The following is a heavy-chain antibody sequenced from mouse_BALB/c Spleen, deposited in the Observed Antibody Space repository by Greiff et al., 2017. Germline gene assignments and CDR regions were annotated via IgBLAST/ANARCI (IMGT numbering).Heavy chain of an antibody. CDR2: INPSNGRT. CDR3: ARGGHYFDY. J-gene: IGHJ2*01. Sequence: VQLQQPGAELVKPGASVKLSCKASGYTFTSYWMHWVKQRPGQGLEWIGEINPSNGRTNYNEKFKSKATLTVDKSSSTAYMQLSSLTSEDSAVYYCARGGHYFDYWGQGTTLTVSA. V-gene: IGHV1S81*02. CDR1: GYTFTSYW.